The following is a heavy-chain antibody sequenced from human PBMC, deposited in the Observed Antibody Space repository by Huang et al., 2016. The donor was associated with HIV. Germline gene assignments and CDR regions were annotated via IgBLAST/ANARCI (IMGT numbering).Heavy chain of an antibody. D-gene: IGHD3-10*01. Sequence: QVQLQESGPGLVKPSETLSLTCTVSGGSISSHYWSWIRQPPGKGLEWIGSIYYSGSTNYNPSRKSRVTISVDTYKNQFSLKLSSVTAADTAVYYCARDTMVRGFDYWGQGTLVTVSS. CDR1: GGSISSHY. J-gene: IGHJ4*02. CDR3: ARDTMVRGFDY. V-gene: IGHV4-59*11. CDR2: IYYSGST.